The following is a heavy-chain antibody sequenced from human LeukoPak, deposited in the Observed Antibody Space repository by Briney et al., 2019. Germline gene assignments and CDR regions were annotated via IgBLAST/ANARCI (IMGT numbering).Heavy chain of an antibody. J-gene: IGHJ5*02. CDR2: IYYSGST. CDR3: AKVGRSGSSNGWFDP. V-gene: IGHV4-59*08. D-gene: IGHD3-10*01. CDR1: GGSISSYY. Sequence: SETLSLTCTVSGGSISSYYWSWIRQPPGKGLEWIGYIYYSGSTNYNPSLKSRVTISVDTSKSQFSLKLSSVTAADTAVYYCAKVGRSGSSNGWFDPWGQGTLVTVSS.